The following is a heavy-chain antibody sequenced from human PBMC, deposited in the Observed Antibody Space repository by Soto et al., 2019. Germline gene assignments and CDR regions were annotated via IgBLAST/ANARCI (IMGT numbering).Heavy chain of an antibody. CDR1: GFTFDDYA. V-gene: IGHV3-9*01. J-gene: IGHJ4*02. CDR2: ISWNSDTR. Sequence: EVQLVESGGGLVQPGRSLRLSCAASGFTFDDYAMHWVRQAPGKGLEWVSGISWNSDTRGYADSVKGRFTISRDNAKKSLYLQMDSLRAEDTALYYCATAGNYRFDNWGLGTLVTVSS. CDR3: ATAGNYRFDN. D-gene: IGHD1-1*01.